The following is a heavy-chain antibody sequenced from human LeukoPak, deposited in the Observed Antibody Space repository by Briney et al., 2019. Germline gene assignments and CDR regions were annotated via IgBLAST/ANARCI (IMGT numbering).Heavy chain of an antibody. CDR3: ARGLRYFDWETANYYYYMDV. D-gene: IGHD3-9*01. CDR2: MNPNSGNT. CDR1: GYTFTSYD. J-gene: IGHJ6*03. V-gene: IGHV1-8*01. Sequence: ASVKVSCKASGYTFTSYDINWVRQDTGQGLEWMGWMNPNSGNTGYAQKFQGRVTMTRNTSISTAYMELSSLRSEDTAVYYCARGLRYFDWETANYYYYMDVWGKGTTVTVSS.